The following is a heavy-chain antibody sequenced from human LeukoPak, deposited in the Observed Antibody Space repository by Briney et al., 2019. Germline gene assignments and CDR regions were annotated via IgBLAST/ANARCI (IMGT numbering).Heavy chain of an antibody. CDR1: GYTFTNYD. CDR3: ARGVNTYLWFGGDYMDV. V-gene: IGHV1-8*03. D-gene: IGHD3-16*01. Sequence: ASVKVSCKASGYTFTNYDINWVRQGTGQGLEWMGWMNPNSGNTGYAQKFQGRVTITRNTSISTAYMELSSLRSEDTAVYYCARGVNTYLWFGGDYMDVWGKGSTVTVSS. J-gene: IGHJ6*03. CDR2: MNPNSGNT.